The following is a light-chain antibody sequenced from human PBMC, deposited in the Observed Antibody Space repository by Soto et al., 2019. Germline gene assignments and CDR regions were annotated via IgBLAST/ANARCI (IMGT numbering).Light chain of an antibody. CDR1: APTIGRNY. V-gene: IGLV1-47*01. Sequence: QSVLTQSPSASGTPGQRVTISRSGNAPTIGRNYVYWYQQLPGTAPKLLIYRNSQRPSGVPDRFSGSKSGTPASLAISGLRSEDEADYYCAAWDDNLSGLYVFGAGTKVTVL. CDR2: RNS. J-gene: IGLJ1*01. CDR3: AAWDDNLSGLYV.